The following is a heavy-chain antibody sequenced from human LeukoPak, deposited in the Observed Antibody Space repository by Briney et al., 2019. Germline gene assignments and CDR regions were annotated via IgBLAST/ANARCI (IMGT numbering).Heavy chain of an antibody. J-gene: IGHJ4*02. CDR3: ARDARTSYDSSGYYFDY. CDR2: INPSGGST. CDR1: GYTFTSYY. D-gene: IGHD3-22*01. V-gene: IGHV1-46*01. Sequence: ASVKVSCKAPGYTFTSYYMHWVRQAPGQGLEWMGIINPSGGSTSYAQKFQGRVTMTRDTSTSTVYMELSSLRSEDTAVYYCARDARTSYDSSGYYFDYWGQGTLVTVSS.